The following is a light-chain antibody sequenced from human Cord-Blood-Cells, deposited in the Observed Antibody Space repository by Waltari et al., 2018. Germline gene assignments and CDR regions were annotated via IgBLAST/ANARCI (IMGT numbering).Light chain of an antibody. CDR2: EGN. CDR1: SSDVGSSNL. Sequence: QSALTQPASVSGSPGQSITISCTGTSSDVGSSNLVSWSQQHPGKAPKPMIYEGNKRPSGVSNRFSGSKSGNTASLTISGLQAEDEADYYCCSYAGSSTFVVFGGGTKLTVL. V-gene: IGLV2-23*03. CDR3: CSYAGSSTFVV. J-gene: IGLJ2*01.